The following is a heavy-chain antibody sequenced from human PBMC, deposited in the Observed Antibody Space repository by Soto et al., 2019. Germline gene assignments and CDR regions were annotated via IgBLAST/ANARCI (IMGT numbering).Heavy chain of an antibody. V-gene: IGHV4-4*02. CDR2: IYHSGST. Sequence: SETLSLTCAVSGGSISSSNWWSWVRQPPGKGLEWIGEIYHSGSTNYNPSLKSRVTISVDKSKNQFSLKLSSVTAADTAVYYCARETGSGSYYNSGLFDPWGQGTLVTVSS. D-gene: IGHD3-10*01. CDR3: ARETGSGSYYNSGLFDP. CDR1: GGSISSSNW. J-gene: IGHJ5*02.